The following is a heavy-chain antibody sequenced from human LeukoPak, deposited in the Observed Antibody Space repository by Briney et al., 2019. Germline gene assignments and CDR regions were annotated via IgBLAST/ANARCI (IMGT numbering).Heavy chain of an antibody. D-gene: IGHD3-22*01. CDR1: GGSISSYY. V-gene: IGHV4-59*01. Sequence: SETLSLTCTVSGGSISSYYWSWIRQPPGKGLEWIGYIYYSGSTNYNPSLKSRVTISVDTSKNQFSLKLSSVTAADTAVFYCARITMRSEAFDIWGQGTMVTVSS. CDR3: ARITMRSEAFDI. J-gene: IGHJ3*02. CDR2: IYYSGST.